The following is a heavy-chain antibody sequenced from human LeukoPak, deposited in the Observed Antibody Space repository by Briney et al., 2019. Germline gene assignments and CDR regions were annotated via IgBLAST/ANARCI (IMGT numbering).Heavy chain of an antibody. D-gene: IGHD3-10*01. Sequence: ASVKVSCKATGYIFTGYYMHWVRQAPGQGLEWMGWINPSSGDTGFAEKFQGRVTMTGDTSISTAYMDLSRLTSDDTAIYYCAREDALRGVLDSWGQGTLVIVSS. CDR1: GYIFTGYY. J-gene: IGHJ4*02. CDR3: AREDALRGVLDS. V-gene: IGHV1-2*02. CDR2: INPSSGDT.